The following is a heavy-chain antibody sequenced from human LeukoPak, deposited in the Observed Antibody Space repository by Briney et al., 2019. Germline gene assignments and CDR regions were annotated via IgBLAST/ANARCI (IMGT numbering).Heavy chain of an antibody. CDR3: AREIIGGDYG. V-gene: IGHV4-31*03. J-gene: IGHJ4*02. CDR1: GGSISSGGYY. D-gene: IGHD4-17*01. CDR2: IYYSGST. Sequence: SETLSLTCTVSGGSISSGGYYWSWIRQHPGKGLEWIGYIYYSGSTYYNPSLKSRVTISVDTSKNQFSLKLSSVTAADTAVYYCAREIIGGDYGWGQGTLVTVSS.